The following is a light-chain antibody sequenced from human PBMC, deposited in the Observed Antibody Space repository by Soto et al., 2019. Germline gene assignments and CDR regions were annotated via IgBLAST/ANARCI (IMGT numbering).Light chain of an antibody. V-gene: IGKV1-5*03. Sequence: DIQMTQSPSSLSASVGDRVTITCRASQDLDRWLAXXKTKTGXXXNXPTXTXSSLESGLPSTFSGSRSGTEVTLTIRSMQPDDFATYYCQQYNSYRWTFGLGTKGDI. J-gene: IGKJ1*01. CDR3: QQYNSYRWT. CDR1: QDLDRW. CDR2: TXS.